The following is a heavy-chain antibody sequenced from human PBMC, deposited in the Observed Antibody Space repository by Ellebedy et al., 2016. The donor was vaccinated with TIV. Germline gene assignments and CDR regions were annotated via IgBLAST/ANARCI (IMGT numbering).Heavy chain of an antibody. J-gene: IGHJ4*02. Sequence: GKGLERVANIKEDGSEKYYVDSVKGRFTVSSDNAKNSLCLQVNSLRADDTAVYYCTKDGSGTMNFWGQGNLVTVSS. V-gene: IGHV3-7*01. D-gene: IGHD1-1*01. CDR3: TKDGSGTMNF. CDR2: IKEDGSEK.